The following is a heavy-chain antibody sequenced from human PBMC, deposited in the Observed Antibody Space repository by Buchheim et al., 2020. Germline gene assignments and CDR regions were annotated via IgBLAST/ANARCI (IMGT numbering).Heavy chain of an antibody. CDR1: GFTFSSYS. Sequence: EVQLVESGGGLVKPGGSLRLSCAASGFTFSSYSMNWVRQAPGKGLEWVSSISSSSSYIYYADSVKGRFTISRDNAKNSLYLQMYSLRAEDTAVYYCARDSLTGDYYDSSGYSDGMDVWGHGTT. D-gene: IGHD3-22*01. J-gene: IGHJ6*02. CDR2: ISSSSSYI. V-gene: IGHV3-21*01. CDR3: ARDSLTGDYYDSSGYSDGMDV.